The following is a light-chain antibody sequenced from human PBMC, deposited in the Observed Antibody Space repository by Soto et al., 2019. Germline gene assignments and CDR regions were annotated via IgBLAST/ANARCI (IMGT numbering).Light chain of an antibody. CDR1: QNIYNY. CDR2: GAS. J-gene: IGKJ5*01. Sequence: DIQMTQSPSSLSASVGDRVTVTCRTSQNIYNYLNWYQQEPEKAPKLLIYGASSVQSGVPLRFSGSGSGTDFTLTISSLQPEDFATYYCEQTYSTPVTFGQGTRLEIK. V-gene: IGKV1-39*01. CDR3: EQTYSTPVT.